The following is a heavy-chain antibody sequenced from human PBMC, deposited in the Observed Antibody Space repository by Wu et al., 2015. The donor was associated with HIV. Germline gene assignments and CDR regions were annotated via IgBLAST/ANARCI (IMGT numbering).Heavy chain of an antibody. CDR2: MNPXSGNT. D-gene: IGHD3-10*01. Sequence: QVQLVQSGAEVKKPGASVKVSCKASGYTFTSYDINWVRQATGQGLEWMGWMNPXSGNTGYAQKFQGRVTINADESTSTTYMELSSLRSEDTAVYYCARYGSGTTDAFDIWGQGTMVTVSS. J-gene: IGHJ3*02. CDR3: ARYGSGTTDAFDI. V-gene: IGHV1-8*01. CDR1: GYTFTSYD.